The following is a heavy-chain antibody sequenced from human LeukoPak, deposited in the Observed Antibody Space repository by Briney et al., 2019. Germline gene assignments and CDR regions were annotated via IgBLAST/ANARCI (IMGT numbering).Heavy chain of an antibody. J-gene: IGHJ4*02. CDR3: AKDRAGSSGYYPHFDY. D-gene: IGHD6-19*01. CDR2: ISASGGVT. V-gene: IGHV3-23*01. Sequence: EGSLRLSCAASGFPLSHYALNWVRQAPGKGLEGVSGISASGGVTFCATSVTGRFSIARDNSKNTVYLQMSSLRDEHRGLCFWAKDRAGSSGYYPHFDYWGQGALVTVSS. CDR1: GFPLSHYA.